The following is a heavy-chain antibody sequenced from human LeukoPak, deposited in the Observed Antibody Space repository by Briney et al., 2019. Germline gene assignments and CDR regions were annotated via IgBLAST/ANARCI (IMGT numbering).Heavy chain of an antibody. CDR1: GFTFSSYS. D-gene: IGHD1-1*01. CDR3: ARQELERRFYYYYYYMDV. Sequence: GGSLRLSCAASGFTFSSYSMNWVRQAPGKGLEWVSSISSSSSYIYYADSVKGRFTISRDNAKNSLYLQMNSLRAEDTAVYYCARQELERRFYYYYYYMDVWGKGTTVTVSS. V-gene: IGHV3-21*01. CDR2: ISSSSSYI. J-gene: IGHJ6*03.